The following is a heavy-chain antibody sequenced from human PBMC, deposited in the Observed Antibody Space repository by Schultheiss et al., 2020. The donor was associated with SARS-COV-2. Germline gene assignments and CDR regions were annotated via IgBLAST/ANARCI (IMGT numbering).Heavy chain of an antibody. V-gene: IGHV3-15*01. Sequence: GESLKISCAASGFTFSNAWMSWVRQDPGKGLEWVGRIKSKTDGGTTDYAAPVKGRFTISRDDSKNTLYLQMNSLKTEDTAVYYCTTERLGELSLYYYGMDVWGQGTTVTVSS. J-gene: IGHJ6*02. CDR1: GFTFSNAW. D-gene: IGHD3-16*02. CDR3: TTERLGELSLYYYGMDV. CDR2: IKSKTDGGTT.